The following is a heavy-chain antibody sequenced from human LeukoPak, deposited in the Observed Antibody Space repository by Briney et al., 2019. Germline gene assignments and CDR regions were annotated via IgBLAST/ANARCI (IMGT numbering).Heavy chain of an antibody. J-gene: IGHJ4*02. CDR3: ATNYHDSSGYYRHFDY. Sequence: WVKVSRKASGGTFSSYAISWVRQAPGQGLEWMGGIIPIFGTANYAQKFQGRVTITADESTSTAYMELSSLRSEDTAVYYCATNYHDSSGYYRHFDYWGQGTLVTVSS. CDR2: IIPIFGTA. V-gene: IGHV1-69*01. CDR1: GGTFSSYA. D-gene: IGHD3-22*01.